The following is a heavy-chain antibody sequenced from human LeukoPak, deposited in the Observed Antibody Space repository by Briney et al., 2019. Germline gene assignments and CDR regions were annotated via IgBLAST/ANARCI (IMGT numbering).Heavy chain of an antibody. CDR2: IRYDGSNK. J-gene: IGHJ5*02. CDR1: GFTFSSYG. CDR3: AREQNSGSYNWLDP. D-gene: IGHD3-22*01. Sequence: GGSLRLSCAASGFTFSSYGMHWVRQAPGKGLEWVAFIRYDGSNKYYADSVKGRFTISRDNSKNTLYLQMNSLRAEDTAMYYCAREQNSGSYNWLDPWGQGTLVTVSS. V-gene: IGHV3-30*02.